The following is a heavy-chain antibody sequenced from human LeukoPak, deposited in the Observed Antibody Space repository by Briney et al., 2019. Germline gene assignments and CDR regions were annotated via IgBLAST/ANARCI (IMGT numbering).Heavy chain of an antibody. V-gene: IGHV1-18*01. CDR1: GYTFTSYG. CDR3: ANGGDHVWFDP. CDR2: ISAYNGNT. Sequence: VASVKVSCKASGYTFTSYGISWVRQAPGQGLEWMGWISAYNGNTNYAQKLQGRVTMTTDTSTSTAYMELSSLRSEDTAVYYCANGGDHVWFDPWGQGTLVTVSS. D-gene: IGHD4-17*01. J-gene: IGHJ5*02.